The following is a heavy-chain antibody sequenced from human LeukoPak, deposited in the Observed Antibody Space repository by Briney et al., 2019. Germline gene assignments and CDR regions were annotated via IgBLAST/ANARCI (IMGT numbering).Heavy chain of an antibody. J-gene: IGHJ3*01. D-gene: IGHD1-26*01. CDR1: GFTFSSYS. V-gene: IGHV3-21*01. Sequence: GGSLRLSCAASGFTFSSYSMNWVRQAPGKGLEWVSSISSSSSYIYYADSAKGRFTISRDNAKNSLYLQMNSLRAEDTAVYYCARDLESGSRPWGQGTMATVSS. CDR3: ARDLESGSRP. CDR2: ISSSSSYI.